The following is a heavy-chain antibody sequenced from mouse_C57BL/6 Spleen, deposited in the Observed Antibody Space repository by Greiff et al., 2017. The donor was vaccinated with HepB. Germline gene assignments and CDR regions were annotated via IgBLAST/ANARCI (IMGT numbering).Heavy chain of an antibody. Sequence: ESGPGLVKPSQSLSLTCSVTGYSITSGYYWNWIRQFPGNKLEWMGYISYDGSNNYNPSLKNRISITRDTSKNQFFLKLNSVTTEDTATYYCARGYDYDKGFAYWGQGTLVTVSA. V-gene: IGHV3-6*01. CDR3: ARGYDYDKGFAY. CDR1: GYSITSGYY. J-gene: IGHJ3*01. CDR2: ISYDGSN. D-gene: IGHD2-4*01.